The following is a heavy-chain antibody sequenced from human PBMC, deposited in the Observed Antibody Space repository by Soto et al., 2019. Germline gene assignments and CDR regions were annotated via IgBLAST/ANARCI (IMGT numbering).Heavy chain of an antibody. D-gene: IGHD1-1*01. Sequence: SETLSLTCTVSGGSVSSGSYYWSWIRQPPGKGLEWIGYIYYSGSTNYNPSLKSRVTISVDTSKNQFSLKLSSVTAADTAVYYCARGATGTVDYWGQGTLVNAP. CDR3: ARGATGTVDY. J-gene: IGHJ4*02. V-gene: IGHV4-61*01. CDR1: GGSVSSGSYY. CDR2: IYYSGST.